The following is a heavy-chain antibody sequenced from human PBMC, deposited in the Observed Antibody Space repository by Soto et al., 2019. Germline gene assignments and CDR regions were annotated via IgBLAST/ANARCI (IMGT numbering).Heavy chain of an antibody. V-gene: IGHV3-66*01. CDR3: AREMDCSSPSCYGLGDAFDI. J-gene: IGHJ3*02. CDR2: IYSGGST. Sequence: EVQLVESGGGLIQPGGSLRLSCAASGFTVSRNYMSWVRQAPGKGLEWVSVIYSGGSTYYADSVKGRFTISRDNSKNTLYLQMNSLRAEDTDVYYCAREMDCSSPSCYGLGDAFDILGQGTMVTVSS. CDR1: GFTVSRNY. D-gene: IGHD2-2*01.